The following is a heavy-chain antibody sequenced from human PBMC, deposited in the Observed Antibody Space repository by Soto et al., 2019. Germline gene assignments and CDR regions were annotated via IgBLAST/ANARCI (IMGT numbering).Heavy chain of an antibody. CDR1: GFTFSNYW. V-gene: IGHV3-74*01. J-gene: IGHJ3*01. D-gene: IGHD3-10*01. CDR3: ARGIPGHYGFDV. CDR2: IKGDVSSM. Sequence: EVQLVESGGGLVQAGESLRLSCEASGFTFSNYWMHWVRQVPGKGLVWVSRIKGDVSSMNYADSVKGRFTISRDNAKNTVFLQMDSLGAEDTAVYYCARGIPGHYGFDVWGQGPMLTVSS.